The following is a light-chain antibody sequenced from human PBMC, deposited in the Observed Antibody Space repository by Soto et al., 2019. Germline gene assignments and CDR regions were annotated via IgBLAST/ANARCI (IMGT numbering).Light chain of an antibody. CDR2: WAS. CDR3: QQYYSTSYT. Sequence: DIVMTQSPDSLAVSLGERATINCKSSQSVLYSSNNKNYLAWYQQKPGQPPKLLIYWASTRESGVPDRFSGSGSGTDFTLTISSLQAEAVAVYYCQQYYSTSYTFGQGTKLEIK. V-gene: IGKV4-1*01. J-gene: IGKJ2*01. CDR1: QSVLYSSNNKNY.